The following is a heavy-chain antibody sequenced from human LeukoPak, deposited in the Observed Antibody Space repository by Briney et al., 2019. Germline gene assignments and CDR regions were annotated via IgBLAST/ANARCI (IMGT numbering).Heavy chain of an antibody. J-gene: IGHJ5*02. CDR2: ISGSGGST. CDR1: GFTFSSYA. V-gene: IGHV3-23*01. CDR3: AKDPDYYFWSGDNWFDP. D-gene: IGHD3-3*01. Sequence: GGSLRLSCAVSGFTFSSYAMSWVRQAPGKGLEWVSAISGSGGSTYYADSVKGRFTISRDNSQNTLYLQMNSLRAEDTAVYYCAKDPDYYFWSGDNWFDPWGQGTLVTVSS.